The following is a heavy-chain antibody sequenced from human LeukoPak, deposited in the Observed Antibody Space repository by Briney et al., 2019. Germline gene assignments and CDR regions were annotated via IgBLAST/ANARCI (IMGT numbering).Heavy chain of an antibody. J-gene: IGHJ4*02. CDR2: ISYYNGNK. CDR3: ERDYSSYSCLFGY. Sequence: ASVKVSCKASGYTFTSYGISWVRQAPGQGLEWMGWISYYNGNKNYAHKLQGRVTMTTDTSTSTPYMEMRSLRAEDTAVYYCERDYSSYSCLFGYWGQGTLVTVSS. CDR1: GYTFTSYG. V-gene: IGHV1-18*01. D-gene: IGHD2-2*01.